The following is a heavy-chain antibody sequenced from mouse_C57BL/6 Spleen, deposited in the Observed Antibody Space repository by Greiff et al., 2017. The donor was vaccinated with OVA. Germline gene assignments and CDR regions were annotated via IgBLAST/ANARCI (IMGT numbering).Heavy chain of an antibody. CDR2: ISYSGST. J-gene: IGHJ3*01. Sequence: EVMLVESGPGMVKPSQSLSLTCTVPGYSITSGYDWHWIRHFPGNKLEWMGYISYSGSTNYNPSLKSRISITHDTSKNHFFLTLNSVTTEDTATYYCARAGLSWFAFWGQGTLVTVSA. CDR1: GYSITSGYD. D-gene: IGHD3-3*01. V-gene: IGHV3-1*01. CDR3: ARAGLSWFAF.